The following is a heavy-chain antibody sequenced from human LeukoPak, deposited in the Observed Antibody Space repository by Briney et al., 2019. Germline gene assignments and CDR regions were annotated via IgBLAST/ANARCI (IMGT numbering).Heavy chain of an antibody. Sequence: ASVKVSCKASGGTFSSYAISWVRQAPGQGLEWMGRIIPILGIANYAQKFQGRVTITADKSTSTAYMELSSLRAEDTAVYYCAKEGRDVYNSRYGMDVWGQGTTVTVSS. V-gene: IGHV1-69*04. J-gene: IGHJ6*02. D-gene: IGHD5-24*01. CDR3: AKEGRDVYNSRYGMDV. CDR2: IIPILGIA. CDR1: GGTFSSYA.